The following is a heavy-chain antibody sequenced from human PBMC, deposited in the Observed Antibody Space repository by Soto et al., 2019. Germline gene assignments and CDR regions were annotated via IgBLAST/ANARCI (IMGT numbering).Heavy chain of an antibody. D-gene: IGHD2-2*01. CDR3: ARVPDR. CDR2: IYHSGSN. CDR1: GGSVSSGGYS. V-gene: IGHV4-30-2*01. Sequence: QLQLQESGSGLVKPSQTLSLTCSVSGGSVSSGGYSWNWIRQPPGKGLEWIGYIYHSGSNYYNPTLKSRATISVDRSKSQFSLKLSSVTAADTTVYYCARVPDRWGPGTLVTVSS. J-gene: IGHJ5*02.